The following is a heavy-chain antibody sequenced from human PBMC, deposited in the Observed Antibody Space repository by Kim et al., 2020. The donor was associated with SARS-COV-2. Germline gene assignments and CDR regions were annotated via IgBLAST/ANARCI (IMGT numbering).Heavy chain of an antibody. CDR2: ISSSSSTI. Sequence: GGSLRLSCAASGFTFSSYSMNWVRQAPGKGLEWVSYISSSSSTIYYADSVKGRFTISRDNAKNSLYLQMNSLRDEDTAVYYCARDSVATIIPSMDYWGQGTLVTVSS. V-gene: IGHV3-48*02. J-gene: IGHJ4*02. CDR1: GFTFSSYS. D-gene: IGHD5-12*01. CDR3: ARDSVATIIPSMDY.